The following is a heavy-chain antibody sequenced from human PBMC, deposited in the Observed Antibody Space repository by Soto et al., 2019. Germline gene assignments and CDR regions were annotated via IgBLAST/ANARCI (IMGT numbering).Heavy chain of an antibody. V-gene: IGHV3-30-3*01. D-gene: IGHD6-19*01. CDR1: GFTFSSYA. Sequence: XASLRLSCAASGFTFSSYAMHWVRQAPGKGLEWVAVISYDGSNKYHADSVKGRFTISRDNSKNTLYLQMNSLRAEDTAVYYCARDRPDSSGWYVPTYYFDYWGQGTLVTVSS. CDR3: ARDRPDSSGWYVPTYYFDY. CDR2: ISYDGSNK. J-gene: IGHJ4*02.